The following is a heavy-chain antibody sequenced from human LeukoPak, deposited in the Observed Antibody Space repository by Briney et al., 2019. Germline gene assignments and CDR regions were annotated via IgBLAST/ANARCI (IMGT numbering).Heavy chain of an antibody. CDR3: ARAEYYYDSSGYRAWFDP. CDR2: FYHSGST. CDR1: GGSISSGGYS. D-gene: IGHD3-22*01. J-gene: IGHJ5*02. Sequence: SETLSLTCPVSGGSISSGGYSWSWIRQPPGKALEWIGYFYHSGSTYYNSSLKSRVTISVDRSKNQFSLKLSSVTAADTAVYYCARAEYYYDSSGYRAWFDPWGQGTLVTVSS. V-gene: IGHV4-30-2*01.